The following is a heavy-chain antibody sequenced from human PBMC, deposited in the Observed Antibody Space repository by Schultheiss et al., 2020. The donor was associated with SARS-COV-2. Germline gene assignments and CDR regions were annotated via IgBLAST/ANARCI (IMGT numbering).Heavy chain of an antibody. D-gene: IGHD2-15*01. CDR2: IYHSGST. V-gene: IGHV4-4*02. CDR1: GGSISSSNW. Sequence: SETLSLTCAVSGGSISSSNWWSWVRQPPGKGLEWIGEIYHSGSTNYNPSLKSRVTISVDTSKNQFSLKLSSVTAADTAVYYCARGCSRYCSGGSCYPGLNWFDPWGQGTLVTVSS. J-gene: IGHJ5*02. CDR3: ARGCSRYCSGGSCYPGLNWFDP.